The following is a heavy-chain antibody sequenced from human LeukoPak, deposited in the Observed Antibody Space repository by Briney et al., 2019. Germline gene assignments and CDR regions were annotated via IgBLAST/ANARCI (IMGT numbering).Heavy chain of an antibody. V-gene: IGHV4-39*01. Sequence: SETLSLTCTFSGDAFSSSSYYWGWIRQPPGKGLEWIGNIYYSGTTYYNPSLKTRVFLFVDTSKNQFSLKLTAVTAADTAVYYCARFSRNIFPTGFDSWGHGTLVTVSS. D-gene: IGHD1-1*01. CDR1: GDAFSSSSYY. CDR3: ARFSRNIFPTGFDS. CDR2: IYYSGTT. J-gene: IGHJ4*01.